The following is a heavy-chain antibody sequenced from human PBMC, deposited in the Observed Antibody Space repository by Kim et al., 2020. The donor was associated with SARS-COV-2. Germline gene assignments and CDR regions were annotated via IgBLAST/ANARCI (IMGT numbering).Heavy chain of an antibody. V-gene: IGHV4-59*08. J-gene: IGHJ3*02. Sequence: LKSRVTISVDTSKNQFSLKLSSVTAADTAVYYCARRALSWELHRGDAFDIWGQGTMVTVSS. CDR3: ARRALSWELHRGDAFDI. D-gene: IGHD1-26*01.